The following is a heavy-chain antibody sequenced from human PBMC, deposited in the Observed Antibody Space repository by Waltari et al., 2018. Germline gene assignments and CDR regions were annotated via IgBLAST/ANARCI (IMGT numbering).Heavy chain of an antibody. D-gene: IGHD6-6*01. Sequence: QVQLVQSGAEVKKPGSSVKVSCKASGGTSSSYAISWVRQAPGQGREWMGGVTPILGIANYAQKFQGRVTITADESTSTAYMELSSLRSEDTAVYYCARDLKYSSSYDAFDIWGQGTMVTVSS. CDR2: VTPILGIA. CDR1: GGTSSSYA. J-gene: IGHJ3*02. CDR3: ARDLKYSSSYDAFDI. V-gene: IGHV1-69*04.